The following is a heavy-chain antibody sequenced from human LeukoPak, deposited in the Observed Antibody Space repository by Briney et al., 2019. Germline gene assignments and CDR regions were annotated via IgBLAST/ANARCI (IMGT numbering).Heavy chain of an antibody. V-gene: IGHV3-7*01. D-gene: IGHD6-13*01. Sequence: GGSLRLSCAASGFTFSSYWMSWVRQAPGKGLEWVANIKRDGSEKYYVDSVKGRFTISRDNAKNSLYLQMNSLRAEDTAVYYCARRGRIAAAGTDQYYFDYWGQGTLVTVSS. J-gene: IGHJ4*02. CDR3: ARRGRIAAAGTDQYYFDY. CDR2: IKRDGSEK. CDR1: GFTFSSYW.